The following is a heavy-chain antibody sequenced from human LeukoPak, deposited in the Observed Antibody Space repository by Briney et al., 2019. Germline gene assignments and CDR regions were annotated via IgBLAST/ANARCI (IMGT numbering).Heavy chain of an antibody. D-gene: IGHD2-15*01. CDR2: IYPGDSNT. CDR1: GYRFTSYW. Sequence: GESLKISCEGSGYRFTSYWIGWVRQMPGKGLDWVGIIYPGDSNTRYSPSFQGQVTISADKSISTAYLQWNSLKASDTAMYYYARHAIYCDSSSAFDFWGQGTMVTVSS. V-gene: IGHV5-51*01. J-gene: IGHJ3*01. CDR3: ARHAIYCDSSSAFDF.